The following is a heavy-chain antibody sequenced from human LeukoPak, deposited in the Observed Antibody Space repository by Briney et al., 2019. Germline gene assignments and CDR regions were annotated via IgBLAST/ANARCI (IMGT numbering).Heavy chain of an antibody. V-gene: IGHV4-59*01. J-gene: IGHJ6*02. CDR3: ARDGKISPYYGMDV. Sequence: SETLSLTCTVSGGSITNYYWTWIRQPPGKGLEWIGYIHYSGSTNYNPSLKSRVTISVDTSKNQLSLKLSSVTAADTAVYYCARDGKISPYYGMDVWGQGTTVTVSS. CDR2: IHYSGST. CDR1: GGSITNYY. D-gene: IGHD1-26*01.